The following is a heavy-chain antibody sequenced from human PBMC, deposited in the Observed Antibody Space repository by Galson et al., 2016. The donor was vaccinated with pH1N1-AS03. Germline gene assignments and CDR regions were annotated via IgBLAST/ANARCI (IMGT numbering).Heavy chain of an antibody. CDR3: ARQVRDGYNDYFDY. J-gene: IGHJ4*02. Sequence: QSGAEVKKPGESLKISCKTPGYIFTSYWVAWVRHMPGKGLEWMGIIYPGDSDTRYSPSFQGQVTISADRSITTAYLQWGSLMASDTAIYYCARQVRDGYNDYFDYWGQGILVTVSS. CDR1: GYIFTSYW. CDR2: IYPGDSDT. V-gene: IGHV5-51*01. D-gene: IGHD5-24*01.